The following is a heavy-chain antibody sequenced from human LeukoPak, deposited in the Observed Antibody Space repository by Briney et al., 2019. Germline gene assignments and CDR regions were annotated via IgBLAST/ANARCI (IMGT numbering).Heavy chain of an antibody. CDR2: ISAYNGNT. Sequence: ASVKVSCKASGYTFTNYGISWVRQAPGQGLEWMGWISAYNGNTNYAQKLQGRVTMTTDTSTSTAYMELRSLRSEDTAVYYCATTQLDRGSYWGQGTLVTVSS. CDR3: ATTQLDRGSY. CDR1: GYTFTNYG. D-gene: IGHD1-1*01. V-gene: IGHV1-18*01. J-gene: IGHJ4*02.